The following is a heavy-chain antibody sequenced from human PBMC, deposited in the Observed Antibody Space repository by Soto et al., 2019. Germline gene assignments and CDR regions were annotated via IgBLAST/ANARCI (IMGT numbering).Heavy chain of an antibody. Sequence: PGGSLRLSCAASGFTFSDYYMSWIRQAPGKGLEWVSYISSSSSYTNYADSVKGRFTISRDNAKNSLYLQMNSLRAEDTAVYYCAKHNWSAYSFDYWGQGTLVTVSS. CDR3: AKHNWSAYSFDY. J-gene: IGHJ4*02. CDR2: ISSSSSYT. V-gene: IGHV3-11*06. CDR1: GFTFSDYY. D-gene: IGHD1-20*01.